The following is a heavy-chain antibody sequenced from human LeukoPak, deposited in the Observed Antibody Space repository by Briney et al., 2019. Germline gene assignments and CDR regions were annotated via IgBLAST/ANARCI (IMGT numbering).Heavy chain of an antibody. J-gene: IGHJ4*02. CDR3: ARVGDSSVL. V-gene: IGHV4-39*07. CDR2: IYYSGST. Sequence: SETLSLTCTVSGGSISSSSYYWGWIRQPPGKGLEWIGSIYYSGSTYYNPSLKSRVTISVDTSKNQFSLKLSSVTAADTAVYYCARVGDSSVLWGQGTLVTVSS. CDR1: GGSISSSSYY. D-gene: IGHD3-22*01.